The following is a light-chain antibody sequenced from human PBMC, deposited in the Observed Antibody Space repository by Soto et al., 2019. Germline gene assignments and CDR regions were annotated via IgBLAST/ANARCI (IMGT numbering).Light chain of an antibody. V-gene: IGKV4-1*01. Sequence: DIVMTQSPDSLAVSLGERATINCKSSQSVLYSSNNKNYLAWYQQRPGQPPKLLIYWASTRESGVPDRFSGRGSGTDFTLTITSLQAEDVSVYYCRQYESTPPTFGQGTKLEIK. J-gene: IGKJ2*01. CDR2: WAS. CDR3: RQYESTPPT. CDR1: QSVLYSSNNKNY.